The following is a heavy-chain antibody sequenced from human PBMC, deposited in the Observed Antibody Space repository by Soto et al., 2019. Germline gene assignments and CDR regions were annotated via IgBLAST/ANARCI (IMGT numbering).Heavy chain of an antibody. D-gene: IGHD6-13*01. Sequence: SQTLSLTCAISGDSVSSNSAAWNWTRQSPSRGIEWLGRTYYRSKWYNDYAVSVKSRITINPDTSKNQFSLQLNSVTPEDTAVYYCAREYSSSWAYYYYGMDVWGQGTTVTVYS. CDR3: AREYSSSWAYYYYGMDV. CDR1: GDSVSSNSAA. J-gene: IGHJ6*02. CDR2: TYYRSKWYN. V-gene: IGHV6-1*01.